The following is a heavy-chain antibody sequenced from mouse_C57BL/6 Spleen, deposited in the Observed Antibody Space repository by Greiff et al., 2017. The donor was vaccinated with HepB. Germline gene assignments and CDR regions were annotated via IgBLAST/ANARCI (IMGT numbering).Heavy chain of an antibody. J-gene: IGHJ1*03. CDR1: EYEFPSHD. D-gene: IGHD2-5*01. V-gene: IGHV5-2*03. Sequence: EVKLVESGGGLVQPGESLKLSCESNEYEFPSHDMSWVRKTPEKRLELVAAINSDGGSTYYPDTMERRFIISRDNTKKTLYLQMSSLRSEDTALYYCARRGPYYSNYGWYFDVWGTGTTVTVSS. CDR2: INSDGGST. CDR3: ARRGPYYSNYGWYFDV.